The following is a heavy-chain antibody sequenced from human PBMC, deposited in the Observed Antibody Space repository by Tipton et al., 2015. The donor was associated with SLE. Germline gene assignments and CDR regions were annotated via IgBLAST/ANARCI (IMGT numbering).Heavy chain of an antibody. V-gene: IGHV4-31*03. D-gene: IGHD3-22*01. J-gene: IGHJ1*01. CDR2: IYNSGTT. Sequence: LRLSCTVSGGSVNTGNCYWTWIRQHPGKGPEWIGYIYNSGTTYYNPSLRGRINISIDTSKNQYFLSLNSVTAADTAEYYCVRVPCVYDSRTSIFWGQGSLVTVSS. CDR1: GGSVNTGNCY. CDR3: VRVPCVYDSRTSIF.